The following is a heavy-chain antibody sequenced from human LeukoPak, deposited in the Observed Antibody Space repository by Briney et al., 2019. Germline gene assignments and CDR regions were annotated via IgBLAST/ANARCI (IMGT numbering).Heavy chain of an antibody. CDR3: ARDHVVDGLVYDY. D-gene: IGHD2-15*01. V-gene: IGHV3-7*01. Sequence: PGGSLRLSCAASGFTFRSHWMSWVRQAPGKGLEWVANINQDGSEKYYVDSVKGRFTISRDNAKNSLYLQMNSLRAEDTAGYYCARDHVVDGLVYDYWGQGALVTVSS. J-gene: IGHJ4*02. CDR2: INQDGSEK. CDR1: GFTFRSHW.